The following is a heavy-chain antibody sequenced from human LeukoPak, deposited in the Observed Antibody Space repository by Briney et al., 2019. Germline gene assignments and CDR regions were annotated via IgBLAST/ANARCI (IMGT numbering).Heavy chain of an antibody. CDR3: ARLFGELSGPDYYYYYGMDV. D-gene: IGHD3-10*02. CDR1: GGTFSSYA. J-gene: IGHJ6*04. CDR2: IIPIFGTA. Sequence: SVKVSCKAPGGTFSSYAISWVRQAPGQGLEWMGGIIPIFGTANYAQKLQGRVTITADKSTSTAYMELSSLRSEDTAVYYGARLFGELSGPDYYYYYGMDVWGKGTTVTVSS. V-gene: IGHV1-69*06.